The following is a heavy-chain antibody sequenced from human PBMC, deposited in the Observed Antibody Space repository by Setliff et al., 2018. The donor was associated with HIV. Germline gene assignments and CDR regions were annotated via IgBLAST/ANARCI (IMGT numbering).Heavy chain of an antibody. D-gene: IGHD3-10*01. J-gene: IGHJ3*01. Sequence: ASVKVSCKASGFSFTRSAMQWVGQARGQRLEWIGWIVVDSGNTNYAQKFQERVTITRDMSTSTAYMELSSLRSEDTAVYYCAAPMYYFGIDAFDVWGQGTMVTVSS. CDR3: AAPMYYFGIDAFDV. V-gene: IGHV1-58*02. CDR1: GFSFTRSA. CDR2: IVVDSGNT.